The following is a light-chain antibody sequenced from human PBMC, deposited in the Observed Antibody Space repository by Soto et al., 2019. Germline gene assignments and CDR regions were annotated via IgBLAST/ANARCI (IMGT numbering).Light chain of an antibody. Sequence: DIVMTQSPPTLSVSPGDSATLSCRASQSVTSNLAWYQQKPGQPSRLLIYDADTRATGVPARFSGSGSGTEFALTISSLQSEDSAVYFCKQYHDWYAFGQGTKLEI. CDR3: KQYHDWYA. J-gene: IGKJ2*01. CDR1: QSVTSN. V-gene: IGKV3-15*01. CDR2: DAD.